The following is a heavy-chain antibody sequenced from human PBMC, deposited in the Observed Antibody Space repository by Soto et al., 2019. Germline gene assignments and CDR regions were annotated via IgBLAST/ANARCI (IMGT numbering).Heavy chain of an antibody. CDR1: GFTFSSYA. V-gene: IGHV3-23*01. Sequence: LRLSCAASGFTFSSYAMSWVRQAPGKGLEWVSAISGSGGSTYYADSVKGRFTISRDNSKNTLYLQMNSLRAEDTAVYYCAKDWDPYYYDSSGYSVDAFDIWGQGTMVTVSS. CDR3: AKDWDPYYYDSSGYSVDAFDI. D-gene: IGHD3-22*01. J-gene: IGHJ3*02. CDR2: ISGSGGST.